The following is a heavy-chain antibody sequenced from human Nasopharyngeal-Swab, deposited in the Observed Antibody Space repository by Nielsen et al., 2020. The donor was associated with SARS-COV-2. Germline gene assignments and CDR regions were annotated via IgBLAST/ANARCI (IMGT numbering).Heavy chain of an antibody. J-gene: IGHJ3*02. V-gene: IGHV1-2*02. CDR1: GYTFTGYY. Sequence: ASVKVSCKASGYTFTGYYIHWVRQAPGQGLEWMGWINPNSGGTNYAQKFQGRVTMTRDTSISTAYMALSRLRSDDTAVYYCAIGLDLLWPTNGPFDIWGQGTMVSISS. CDR3: AIGLDLLWPTNGPFDI. D-gene: IGHD2-8*01. CDR2: INPNSGGT.